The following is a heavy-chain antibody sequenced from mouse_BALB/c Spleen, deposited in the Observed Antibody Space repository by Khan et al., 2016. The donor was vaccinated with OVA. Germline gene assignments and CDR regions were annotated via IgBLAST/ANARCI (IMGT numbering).Heavy chain of an antibody. Sequence: EVMLVESGGALVKPGGSLKLSCAASGFTFSTYAMSWVRQTPEKRLEWVATINSDGDYIYYPDSVTGRFTISRDNAKNTLYLQMSRLRSEDTAMYYCSRSRYGNFAYWGQGTLVTVSA. V-gene: IGHV5-9-1*01. J-gene: IGHJ3*01. CDR3: SRSRYGNFAY. CDR1: GFTFSTYA. CDR2: INSDGDYI. D-gene: IGHD2-1*01.